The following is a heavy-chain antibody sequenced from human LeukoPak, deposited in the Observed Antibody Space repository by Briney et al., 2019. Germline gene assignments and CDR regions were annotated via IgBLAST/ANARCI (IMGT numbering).Heavy chain of an antibody. J-gene: IGHJ4*02. CDR3: ARRGLGYCSSTSCQTVRIYYFDY. D-gene: IGHD2-2*01. V-gene: IGHV4-34*01. Sequence: ASETLSLTCAVYGGSFSGYYWSWIRQPPGKGLEWIGEINHSGSTNYNPSLKSRVTISVDTSKNQFSLKLSSVTAADTAVYYCARRGLGYCSSTSCQTVRIYYFDYWGQGTLVTVSS. CDR2: INHSGST. CDR1: GGSFSGYY.